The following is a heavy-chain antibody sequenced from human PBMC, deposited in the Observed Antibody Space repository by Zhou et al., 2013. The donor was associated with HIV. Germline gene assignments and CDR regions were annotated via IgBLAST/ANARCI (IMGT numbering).Heavy chain of an antibody. V-gene: IGHV1-69*12. CDR1: GYTFSSDV. CDR2: IIPVFGAT. J-gene: IGHJ3*02. CDR3: ARGGSGERRALDI. Sequence: QIQLVQSGAEVKKPGSSVKVSCKASGYTFSSDVMSWLRQAPGQGLEWMGDIIPVFGATHYAQKFQGRVKITADESTRTAYMEVSSLRFEDTAVYYCARGGSGERRALDIWGPGTMVT. D-gene: IGHD7-27*01.